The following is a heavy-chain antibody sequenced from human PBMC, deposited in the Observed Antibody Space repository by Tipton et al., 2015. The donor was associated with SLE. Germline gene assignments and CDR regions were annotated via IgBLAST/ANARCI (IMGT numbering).Heavy chain of an antibody. Sequence: TLSLTCAVYGGSFSGYYWSWIRQPPGKGLEWIGEINHSGSTNYNPSLKSRVTISVDTSKNQFSLKLSSVTAADTAVYYCARGGGASAINYWGQGTLVTVSS. D-gene: IGHD3-10*01. CDR2: INHSGST. V-gene: IGHV4-34*01. CDR3: ARGGGASAINY. CDR1: GGSFSGYY. J-gene: IGHJ4*02.